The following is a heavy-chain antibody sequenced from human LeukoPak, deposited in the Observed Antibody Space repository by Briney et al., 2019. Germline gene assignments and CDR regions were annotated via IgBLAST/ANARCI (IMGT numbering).Heavy chain of an antibody. Sequence: GGSLRLSCAASGFTFSSYAMSWVRQAPGKGLEWVSAISGSGGSTYYADSVKGRFTISRDNSKNTLYLQMNSLRAEDTAVYYCARDAGYDSRGHYYPDYWGQGTLVTVSS. CDR3: ARDAGYDSRGHYYPDY. D-gene: IGHD3-22*01. CDR2: ISGSGGST. V-gene: IGHV3-23*01. CDR1: GFTFSSYA. J-gene: IGHJ4*02.